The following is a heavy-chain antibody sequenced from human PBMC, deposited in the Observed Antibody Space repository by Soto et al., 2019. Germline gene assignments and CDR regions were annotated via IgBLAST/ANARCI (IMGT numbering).Heavy chain of an antibody. V-gene: IGHV3-53*04. CDR1: GFTVSSNY. J-gene: IGHJ6*03. Sequence: PGGSLRLSCAASGFTVSSNYMSWVRQAPGKGLEWVSVIYSGGSTYYADSVKGRFTISRHNSKNTLYLQMNSLRAEDTAVYYCERVDYDFWSGYYTPNYYYIDGWGKGTTVTVSS. CDR3: ERVDYDFWSGYYTPNYYYIDG. D-gene: IGHD3-3*01. CDR2: IYSGGST.